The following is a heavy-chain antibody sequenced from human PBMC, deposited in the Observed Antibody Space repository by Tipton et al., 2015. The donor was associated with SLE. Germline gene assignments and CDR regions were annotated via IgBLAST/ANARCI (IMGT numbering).Heavy chain of an antibody. CDR1: GGSFSGYY. J-gene: IGHJ4*02. CDR3: ARGLNSVAQLDY. V-gene: IGHV4-34*01. D-gene: IGHD2/OR15-2a*01. Sequence: TLSLTCAVYGGSFSGYYWSWIRQPPGKGLEWIGEINHSGSTNYNPSLKSRVTISVDTSKNQFSLKLSSVTAADTAVYYCARGLNSVAQLDYWGQGTLVTVPS. CDR2: INHSGST.